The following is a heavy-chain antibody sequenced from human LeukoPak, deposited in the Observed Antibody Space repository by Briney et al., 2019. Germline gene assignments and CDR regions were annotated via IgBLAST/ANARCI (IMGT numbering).Heavy chain of an antibody. CDR3: ARIQEHRSGLGF. CDR2: INPNSGAT. V-gene: IGHV1-2*02. J-gene: IGHJ4*02. Sequence: ASVKVSCKATGYSFTGHYMHWVRQAPGQGLEWMGWINPNSGATSYARKFQGRVTMTRDTSINTAFMQLSRLISEDTAVYFCARIQEHRSGLGFWGQGTLVTVSS. CDR1: GYSFTGHY. D-gene: IGHD3-3*01.